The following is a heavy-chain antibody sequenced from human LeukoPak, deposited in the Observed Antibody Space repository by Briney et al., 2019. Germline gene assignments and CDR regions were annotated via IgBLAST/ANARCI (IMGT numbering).Heavy chain of an antibody. J-gene: IGHJ6*02. CDR3: ARGLMAFPIRDYSMDV. Sequence: GASVKVSCKASGYTFTGYYMHWVRQAPGQGLEWMGWINPNSGGTNYAQKFQGRVTMTRDTSISTAYMELSRLRSDDTAVYYCARGLMAFPIRDYSMDVWGQGTTVTVSS. D-gene: IGHD2-8*01. CDR2: INPNSGGT. V-gene: IGHV1-2*02. CDR1: GYTFTGYY.